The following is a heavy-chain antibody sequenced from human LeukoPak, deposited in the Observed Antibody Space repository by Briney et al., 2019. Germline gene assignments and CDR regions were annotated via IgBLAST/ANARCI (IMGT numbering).Heavy chain of an antibody. CDR2: ISSSSSYI. V-gene: IGHV3-21*01. J-gene: IGHJ4*02. CDR1: GFTFSTYS. CDR3: ARDGVVVSPGVGYFDY. D-gene: IGHD2-15*01. Sequence: PGGSLRLSCAASGFTFSTYSMNWVRQAPGKGLEWVSSISSSSSYIYYADSVKGRFTISRDNAKNSLYLQMNSLRVEDTAVYYCARDGVVVSPGVGYFDYWGQGTLVTVSS.